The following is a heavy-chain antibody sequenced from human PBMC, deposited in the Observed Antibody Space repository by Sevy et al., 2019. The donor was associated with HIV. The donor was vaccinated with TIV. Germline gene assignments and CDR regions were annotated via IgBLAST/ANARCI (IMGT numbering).Heavy chain of an antibody. D-gene: IGHD3-10*01. CDR1: GTSMNSYS. J-gene: IGHJ6*03. V-gene: IGHV4-4*07. Sequence: SETLSLTCTVSGTSMNSYSWSWIRQPAGKGLEWIGRIDTRGNTNYNPSLKSRVTMSIHTSQTHFSLNLTSVIAADTAVYYCARDTVVRVVFPTFYYYYYIDVWGRGTTVTVSS. CDR3: ARDTVVRVVFPTFYYYYYIDV. CDR2: IDTRGNT.